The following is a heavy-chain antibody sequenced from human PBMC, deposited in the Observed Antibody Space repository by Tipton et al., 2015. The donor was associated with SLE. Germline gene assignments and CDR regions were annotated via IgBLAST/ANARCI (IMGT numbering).Heavy chain of an antibody. CDR3: ARPEEGY. Sequence: LRLSCTVSGGSISSSSYYWGWIRQPPGKGLEWIGSIYYSGSTYYNPSLKSRVTISVDTSKNQFSLKLSSVTAADTAVYYCARPEEGYWGQGTLVTVSS. V-gene: IGHV4-39*01. J-gene: IGHJ4*02. CDR1: GGSISSSSYY. CDR2: IYYSGST.